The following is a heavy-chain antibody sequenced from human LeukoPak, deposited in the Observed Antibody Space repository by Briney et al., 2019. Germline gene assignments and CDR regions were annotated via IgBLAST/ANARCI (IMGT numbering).Heavy chain of an antibody. CDR2: ISYDGSNK. J-gene: IGHJ6*02. D-gene: IGHD6-19*01. CDR1: GFTFSSYG. Sequence: PGGSLRLSCAASGFTFSSYGMHWVRQAPGKGLEWVAVISYDGSNKYYADSVKGRFTISRDNSKNTLYLQMNSLRAEDTAVYYCAKDRPRGWYTYYYYYGMDVWGQGTTVTVSS. CDR3: AKDRPRGWYTYYYYYGMDV. V-gene: IGHV3-30*18.